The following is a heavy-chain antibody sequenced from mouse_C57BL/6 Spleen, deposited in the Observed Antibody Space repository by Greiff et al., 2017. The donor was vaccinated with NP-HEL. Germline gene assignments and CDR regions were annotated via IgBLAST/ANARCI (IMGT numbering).Heavy chain of an antibody. V-gene: IGHV1-78*01. CDR1: GYTFTDHS. CDR3: ARPDSSGYGYFDY. CDR2: IYPRDGST. J-gene: IGHJ2*01. Sequence: VQLQQSDAELVKPGASVKISCKASGYTFTDHSIHWMKQRPEQGLEWIGYIYPRDGSTKYNEKFKGKATLTADKSSSTAYMQLNSLTSEDSAVYFCARPDSSGYGYFDYWGQGTTLTVSS. D-gene: IGHD3-2*02.